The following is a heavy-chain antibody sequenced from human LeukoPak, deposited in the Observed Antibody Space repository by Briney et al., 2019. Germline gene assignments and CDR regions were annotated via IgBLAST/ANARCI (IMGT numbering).Heavy chain of an antibody. Sequence: GESLKISCKGSGYSFTSYWIGWVRQMPGKGLEWMGIIYPGDSDTRYSPSFQGQVTISADKSISTAYLQWSSLKASDTAMYHCARQRQRYSSGWFFDYWGQGTLVTVSS. D-gene: IGHD6-19*01. CDR3: ARQRQRYSSGWFFDY. V-gene: IGHV5-51*01. CDR1: GYSFTSYW. J-gene: IGHJ4*02. CDR2: IYPGDSDT.